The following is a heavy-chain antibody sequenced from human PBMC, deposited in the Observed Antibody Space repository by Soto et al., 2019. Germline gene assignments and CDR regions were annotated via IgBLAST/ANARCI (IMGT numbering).Heavy chain of an antibody. D-gene: IGHD3-22*01. J-gene: IGHJ6*02. CDR2: IIPIFDIT. CDR1: GGTFRSYS. Sequence: QVQLVQSGAEVKKPGSSVKVSCKASGGTFRSYSISWVRQAPGQGLEWMGGIIPIFDITNYAQKFQGRVTITADESTSTGYMELGSLGSDDTAVYYCARPDEGGYSSNHHYYYALDVWGQGTTVTV. V-gene: IGHV1-69*01. CDR3: ARPDEGGYSSNHHYYYALDV.